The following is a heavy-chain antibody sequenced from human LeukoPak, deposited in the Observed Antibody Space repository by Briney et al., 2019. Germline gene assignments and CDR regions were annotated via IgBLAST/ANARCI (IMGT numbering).Heavy chain of an antibody. CDR3: AREGTDQYYYYYMDV. CDR2: IYYSGST. V-gene: IGHV4-59*01. J-gene: IGHJ6*03. D-gene: IGHD3-10*01. CDR1: GGSISSYY. Sequence: SETLSLTCTVSGGSISSYYWRWIRQPPGKGLEWIGYIYYSGSTNYNPSLKSRVAISLDTSKNQFPLKLSSVTAADTAVYYCAREGTDQYYYYYMDVWGKGTTVTVSS.